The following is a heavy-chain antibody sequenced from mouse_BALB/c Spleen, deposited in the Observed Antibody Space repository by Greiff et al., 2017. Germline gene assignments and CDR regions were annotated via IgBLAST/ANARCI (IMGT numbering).Heavy chain of an antibody. CDR1: GFTFSSYG. CDR2: INSNGGST. J-gene: IGHJ4*01. Sequence: EVKLVESGGGLVQPGGSLKLSCAAPGFTFSSYGMSWVRQTPDKRLGLVATINSNGGSTDYPDTVKGRFTIARENAKNTLYLQMSSLKSEDTALYYCAIHVIITTATLYYAMDYWGQGTSVTVSS. V-gene: IGHV5-6-3*01. CDR3: AIHVIITTATLYYAMDY. D-gene: IGHD1-2*01.